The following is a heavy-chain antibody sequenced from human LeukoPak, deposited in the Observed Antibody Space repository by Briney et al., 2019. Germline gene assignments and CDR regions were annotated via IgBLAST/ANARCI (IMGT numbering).Heavy chain of an antibody. Sequence: SETLSLTCTVSGGSISSSSYYWGWIRQPPGKGLEWIGSIYYSGSTYYNPSLKSRVTISVDTSKNQFSLKLSSVTAADTAVYYCARLEAYSGGWYVHDAFDIWGQGTMVTVSS. V-gene: IGHV4-39*01. CDR2: IYYSGST. D-gene: IGHD6-19*01. CDR1: GGSISSSSYY. CDR3: ARLEAYSGGWYVHDAFDI. J-gene: IGHJ3*02.